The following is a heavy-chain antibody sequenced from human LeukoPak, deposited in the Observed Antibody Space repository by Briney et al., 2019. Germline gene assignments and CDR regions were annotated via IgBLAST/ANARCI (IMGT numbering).Heavy chain of an antibody. J-gene: IGHJ5*02. CDR1: GFTFSSYW. V-gene: IGHV3-7*01. CDR3: ARVQGSGWYPLWFDP. Sequence: GGSLRPSCAASGFTFSSYWMSWVRQAPGKGLEWVANIKQDGSEKYYVDSVKGRFTISRDNAKNSLYLQMNSLRAEDTAVYYCARVQGSGWYPLWFDPWGQGTLVTVSS. D-gene: IGHD6-19*01. CDR2: IKQDGSEK.